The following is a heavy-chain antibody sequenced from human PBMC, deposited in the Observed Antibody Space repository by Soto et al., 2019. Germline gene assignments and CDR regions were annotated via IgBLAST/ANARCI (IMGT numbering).Heavy chain of an antibody. CDR3: AKALVAVAGTLDAFDI. V-gene: IGHV3-9*01. CDR2: ISWNSGSI. CDR1: GFTFDDYA. Sequence: EVQLVESGGGLVQPGRSLRLSCAASGFTFDDYAMHWVRQAPGKGLEWVSGISWNSGSIGYADSVKGRFTISRDNAKNSLYLQMNSLRAEDTALYYCAKALVAVAGTLDAFDIWGQGTMVTVSS. J-gene: IGHJ3*02. D-gene: IGHD6-19*01.